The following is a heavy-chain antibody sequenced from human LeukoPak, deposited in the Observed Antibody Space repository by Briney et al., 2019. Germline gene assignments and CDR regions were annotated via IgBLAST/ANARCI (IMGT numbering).Heavy chain of an antibody. D-gene: IGHD1-26*01. Sequence: GGSLRLSCAASGFTLSDSAIHWVRQASGKGLEWVGLIDRPAKSYASAYGASVGGRFTISRDDSKNTAYLQMDSLKTEDTALYYCTRDRGTYNWLDPWGQGTLVTVSS. V-gene: IGHV3-73*01. J-gene: IGHJ5*02. CDR2: IDRPAKSYAS. CDR1: GFTLSDSA. CDR3: TRDRGTYNWLDP.